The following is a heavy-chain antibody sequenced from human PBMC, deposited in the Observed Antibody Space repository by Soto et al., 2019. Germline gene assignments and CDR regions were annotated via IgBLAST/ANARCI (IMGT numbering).Heavy chain of an antibody. CDR2: IFYTGST. Sequence: PSETLSLTCTVSGGSVSKYYWSWIRQPPGKGLESIGYIFYTGSTNYNPSLKSRVTISVDTSKNQFSLKLSSVTAADTAVYYCAMSLWFGNTPNWFDPWGQGTLVTV. J-gene: IGHJ5*02. V-gene: IGHV4-59*08. CDR1: GGSVSKYY. CDR3: AMSLWFGNTPNWFDP. D-gene: IGHD3-10*01.